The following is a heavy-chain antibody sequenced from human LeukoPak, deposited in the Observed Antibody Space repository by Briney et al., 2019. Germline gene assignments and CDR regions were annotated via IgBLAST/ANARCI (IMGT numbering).Heavy chain of an antibody. V-gene: IGHV4-59*01. Sequence: TTSETLSLTCTVSGGSISSYYWSWIRQPPGKGLEWIGYICYSGSTNYNPSLKSRVTISVDTSKNQFSLKLSSVTAAVTAVYYCAREGPAPVGFDYWGQGTLVTVSS. J-gene: IGHJ4*02. CDR3: AREGPAPVGFDY. D-gene: IGHD2-15*01. CDR1: GGSISSYY. CDR2: ICYSGST.